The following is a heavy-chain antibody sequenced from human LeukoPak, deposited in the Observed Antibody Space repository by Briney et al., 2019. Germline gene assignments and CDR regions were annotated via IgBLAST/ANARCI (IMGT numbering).Heavy chain of an antibody. CDR1: GFTFSSYA. D-gene: IGHD6-13*01. CDR2: ISYDGSNK. J-gene: IGHJ4*02. CDR3: AKDPETAAEMVYFDC. Sequence: GGSLRLSCAASGFTFSSYAMHWVRQAPGKGLEWVAVISYDGSNKYYADSVKGRFTISRDNSRNTLYLQMNSLRAEDTAVYYCAKDPETAAEMVYFDCWGQGTLVTVSS. V-gene: IGHV3-30-3*01.